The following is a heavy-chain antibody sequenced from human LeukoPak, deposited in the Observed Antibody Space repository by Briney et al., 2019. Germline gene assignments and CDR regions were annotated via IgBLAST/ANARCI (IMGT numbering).Heavy chain of an antibody. V-gene: IGHV1-24*01. Sequence: ASVKVSCKVSGYTLTELSMHWVRQAPGKGLEWMGGVDPEDDETFYAQKFQGRVTMTGDTSTHTAYMELSSLRSEDTAVYYCATPAPSHYYDLRYYFDYWGQGTLVTVSS. CDR2: VDPEDDET. CDR1: GYTLTELS. J-gene: IGHJ4*02. CDR3: ATPAPSHYYDLRYYFDY. D-gene: IGHD3-22*01.